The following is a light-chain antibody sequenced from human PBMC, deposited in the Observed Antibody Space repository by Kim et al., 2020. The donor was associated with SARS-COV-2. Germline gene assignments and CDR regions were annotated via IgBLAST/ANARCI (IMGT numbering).Light chain of an antibody. J-gene: IGKJ5*01. CDR2: GAS. CDR1: QSISSS. CDR3: QQYAYWRA. Sequence: PGESATLARRASQSISSSLGWYQQKPGQAPRVLIYGASARATGIPARFSGSVSGTEFTLTISSLQSEDFAVYYCQQYAYWRAFGQGTRLEIK. V-gene: IGKV3-15*01.